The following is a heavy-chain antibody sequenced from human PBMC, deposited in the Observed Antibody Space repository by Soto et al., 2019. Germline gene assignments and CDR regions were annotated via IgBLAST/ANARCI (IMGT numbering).Heavy chain of an antibody. D-gene: IGHD3-22*01. V-gene: IGHV1-18*01. CDR3: ARDIEYYYDSSGYPRTDY. CDR2: ISAYNGNT. J-gene: IGHJ4*02. CDR1: GYTFTSYG. Sequence: ASVKVSCKASGYTFTSYGISWVRQAPGQGLEWMGWISAYNGNTNYAQKLQGRVTMTTDTSTSTAYMELRSLRSDDTAVYYCARDIEYYYDSSGYPRTDYWGQGTLVTVSS.